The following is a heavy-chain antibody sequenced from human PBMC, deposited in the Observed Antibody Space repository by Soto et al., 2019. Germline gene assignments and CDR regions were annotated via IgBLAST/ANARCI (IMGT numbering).Heavy chain of an antibody. CDR3: ARGVIADY. Sequence: QVQLVESGGGVVQPGRSLRLSCAASGFTFSSYAMHWVRQAPGKGLEWVAVISYDGSNKYYADSVKCRFTISRDKSKNTLYLQMNSLRAEDTAVYYCARGVIADYWGQGTLVTVSS. CDR2: ISYDGSNK. D-gene: IGHD3-22*01. J-gene: IGHJ4*02. CDR1: GFTFSSYA. V-gene: IGHV3-30-3*01.